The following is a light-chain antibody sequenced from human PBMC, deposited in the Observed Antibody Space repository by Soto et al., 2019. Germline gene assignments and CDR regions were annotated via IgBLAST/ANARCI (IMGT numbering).Light chain of an antibody. J-gene: IGLJ2*01. CDR3: QVWDSDTDHVV. Sequence: SSELTQPPSVSVAPGKTARITCEGNNIGGKNVHWYQLRPGQAPVLVIYYDSDRPSGIPERFSGSNSGNTATLTISRVEAGDEADYYCQVWDSDTDHVVFGGGTKLTVL. V-gene: IGLV3-21*04. CDR1: NIGGKN. CDR2: YDS.